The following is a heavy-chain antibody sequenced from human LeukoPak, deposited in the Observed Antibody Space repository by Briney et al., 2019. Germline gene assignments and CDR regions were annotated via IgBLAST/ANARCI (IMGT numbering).Heavy chain of an antibody. J-gene: IGHJ4*02. V-gene: IGHV3-21*04. CDR1: GFTFSSYN. CDR3: ARETEEEYYDSSGGYFDY. Sequence: GGSLRLSCAASGFTFSSYNMNWVRQAPGKGLEWVSSITSSSSYIYCADSVKGRFTISRDNAKNSLYLQMNSLRSEDTAVYYCARETEEEYYDSSGGYFDYWGQGTLVTVSS. CDR2: ITSSSSYI. D-gene: IGHD3-22*01.